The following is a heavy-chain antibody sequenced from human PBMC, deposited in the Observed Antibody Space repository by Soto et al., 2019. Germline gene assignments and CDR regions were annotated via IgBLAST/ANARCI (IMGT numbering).Heavy chain of an antibody. CDR1: GFTFSSYA. CDR3: AKGVTVRGPHNWFDP. Sequence: EVQLLESGGGLVQPGGSLGLSCAASGFTFSSYAMSWVRQAPGKGLEWVSGISGGGGSTYYADSVKGRLTISRDNSKNTLYLQMTSLRPEAPAVYYCAKGVTVRGPHNWFDPGGKGTLVTVSS. CDR2: ISGGGGST. D-gene: IGHD3-10*01. V-gene: IGHV3-23*01. J-gene: IGHJ5*02.